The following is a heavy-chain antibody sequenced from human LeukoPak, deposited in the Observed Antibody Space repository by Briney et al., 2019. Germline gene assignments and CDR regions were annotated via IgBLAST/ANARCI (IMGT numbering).Heavy chain of an antibody. Sequence: SETLSLTCTVSGGSISGNSYYWRWIRQPPGQGLEWIGSIYYSGSTYYNPSLKSRVTISLGTSKTQFSLKLRSVTATDTAVYYCARHRYHESSGLDHWGQGSLLTVSS. CDR2: IYYSGST. J-gene: IGHJ4*02. D-gene: IGHD3-22*01. V-gene: IGHV4-39*01. CDR3: ARHRYHESSGLDH. CDR1: GGSISGNSYY.